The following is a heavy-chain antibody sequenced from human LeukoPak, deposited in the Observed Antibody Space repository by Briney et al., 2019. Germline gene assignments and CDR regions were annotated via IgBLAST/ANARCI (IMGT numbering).Heavy chain of an antibody. CDR1: GYTFSNPC. Sequence: PGGSLRLSCAASGYTFSNPCMSWVRQAPGKGLEWVGRIKSKTDGGTTDYAAPVKGRFTVSRDDSKTTLYLQMNSLKTEDTAVYYCTTDSGIYSGYDWNFFDYWGQGTLVTVSS. D-gene: IGHD5-12*01. CDR3: TTDSGIYSGYDWNFFDY. V-gene: IGHV3-15*01. CDR2: IKSKTDGGTT. J-gene: IGHJ4*02.